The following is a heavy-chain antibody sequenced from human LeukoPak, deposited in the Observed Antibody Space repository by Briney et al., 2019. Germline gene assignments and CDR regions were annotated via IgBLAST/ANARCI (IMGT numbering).Heavy chain of an antibody. V-gene: IGHV3-21*01. CDR2: IDSSGGYM. J-gene: IGHJ6*04. CDR3: AELGITMIAGV. CDR1: GFTFNTYS. Sequence: GGSLRLSCEASGFTFNTYSMNGARQAPGKGLEWVSSIDSSGGYMFYADSVKGRFTISRDNAKNSLYLQMNSLRAEDTAVYYCAELGITMIAGVWGKGTTVTISS. D-gene: IGHD3-22*01.